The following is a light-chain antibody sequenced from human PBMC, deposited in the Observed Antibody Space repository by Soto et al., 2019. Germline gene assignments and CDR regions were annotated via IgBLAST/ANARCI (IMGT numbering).Light chain of an antibody. J-gene: IGKJ1*01. Sequence: EIVMTQSPATLSVSPGERATLSCRASQSVSRNLAWYQQKPGQAPRLLIYGASTRATGIPARFSGSGSGTEFASAISILQSEDFAVYYCQQYNNWPAWTFGQGTKVEIK. CDR1: QSVSRN. V-gene: IGKV3-15*01. CDR2: GAS. CDR3: QQYNNWPAWT.